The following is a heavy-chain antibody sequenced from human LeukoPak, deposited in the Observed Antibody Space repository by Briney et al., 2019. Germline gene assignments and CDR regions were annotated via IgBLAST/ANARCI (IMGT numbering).Heavy chain of an antibody. CDR2: IYYSGST. CDR3: ARKSDFDI. J-gene: IGHJ3*02. D-gene: IGHD2-21*02. Sequence: SETLSLTCTVSGGSISSYYWSWIRQPPGKGLEWIGYIYYSGSTNYNPSLKSRVTISVDMSKSQFSLRLTSMTAADTAVYYCARKSDFDIWGQGTLVTVSS. V-gene: IGHV4-59*01. CDR1: GGSISSYY.